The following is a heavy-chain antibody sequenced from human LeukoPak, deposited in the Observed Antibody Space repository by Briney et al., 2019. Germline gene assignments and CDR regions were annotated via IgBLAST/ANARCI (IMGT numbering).Heavy chain of an antibody. J-gene: IGHJ4*02. CDR2: IYTSGST. CDR1: GGSISSYY. Sequence: SETLSLTCTVSGGSISSYYWSWIRQPAGKGLEWIGRIYTSGSTNYNPSLKSRVTMSVDTSKNQFSLKLSSVTAADTAVYYCARGRIVVVPAAIYPPYYFDXXXXGTLVTVSS. V-gene: IGHV4-4*07. CDR3: ARGRIVVVPAAIYPPYYFDX. D-gene: IGHD2-2*01.